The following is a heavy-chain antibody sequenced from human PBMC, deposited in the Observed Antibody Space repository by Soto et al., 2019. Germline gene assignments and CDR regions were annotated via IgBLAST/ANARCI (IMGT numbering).Heavy chain of an antibody. V-gene: IGHV3-33*01. D-gene: IGHD5-12*01. Sequence: QVQLLESGGGVVQPGRSLRLSCAGSGFDFTRYGMHWVRQAPGKGLEWVGRIWCDGSFESYADSVKGRFIISRANSKNTMFLELKGLRVDDTAVYYCARDTWKEGYNYGGMYFDAWGQGTLVTVSS. CDR2: IWCDGSFE. J-gene: IGHJ4*02. CDR3: ARDTWKEGYNYGGMYFDA. CDR1: GFDFTRYG.